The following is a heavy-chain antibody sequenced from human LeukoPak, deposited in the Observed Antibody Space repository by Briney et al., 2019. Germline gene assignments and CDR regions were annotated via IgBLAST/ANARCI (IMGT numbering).Heavy chain of an antibody. CDR3: ARDMPDIVVVVAATPSDDAFDI. Sequence: GGSLRLSCAASGFTFSSYAMHWVRQAPGKGLEWVSSISSSSSYIYYADSVKGRFTISRDNAKNSLYLQMNSLRAEDTAVYYCARDMPDIVVVVAATPSDDAFDIWGQGTMVTVSS. J-gene: IGHJ3*02. CDR1: GFTFSSYA. CDR2: ISSSSSYI. V-gene: IGHV3-21*01. D-gene: IGHD2-15*01.